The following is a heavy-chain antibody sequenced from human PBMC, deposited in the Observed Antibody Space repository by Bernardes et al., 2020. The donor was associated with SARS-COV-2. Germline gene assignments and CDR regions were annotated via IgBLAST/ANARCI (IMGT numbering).Heavy chain of an antibody. CDR2: INEDGSII. D-gene: IGHD2-15*01. Sequence: GGSLRLSCAASGFSVCAYWMHWVRQAPGEGLVWVSRINEDGSIINYADSVKGRFTISRDIADNMVYLQMNSLRAEDTAVYYCARDFGGNSDYWGQGTLVTVSS. J-gene: IGHJ4*02. V-gene: IGHV3-74*01. CDR1: GFSVCAYW. CDR3: ARDFGGNSDY.